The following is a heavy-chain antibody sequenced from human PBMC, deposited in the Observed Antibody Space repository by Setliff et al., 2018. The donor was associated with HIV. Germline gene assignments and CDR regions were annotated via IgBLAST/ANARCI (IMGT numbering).Heavy chain of an antibody. D-gene: IGHD6-13*01. CDR3: AAASSWDPLLDY. CDR2: LNHSGST. Sequence: SETLSLTCTVSGGSISSSGPGYYWGWVRQPPGGGLEWIGSLNHSGSTNYNPSLKSRVTISGDTSMDQFSLKLNSVTAADTAVYYCAAASSWDPLLDYWGQGTLVTVSS. J-gene: IGHJ4*02. CDR1: GGSISSSGPGYY. V-gene: IGHV4-39*07.